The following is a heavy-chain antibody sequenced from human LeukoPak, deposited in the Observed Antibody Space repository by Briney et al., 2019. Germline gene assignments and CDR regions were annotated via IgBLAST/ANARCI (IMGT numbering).Heavy chain of an antibody. J-gene: IGHJ6*03. D-gene: IGHD6-13*01. CDR3: ARGYSSGWYGTHYYYYMDV. V-gene: IGHV1-8*03. CDR2: MNPNSGNT. CDR1: GYTFTSYD. Sequence: ASVKVSCKASGYTFTSYDINWVRQATGQGLEWMGWMNPNSGNTGYAQKFQGRVTITRNTSISTAYMELSSLRSEDTAVYYCARGYSSGWYGTHYYYYMDVWGEGTTVTVSS.